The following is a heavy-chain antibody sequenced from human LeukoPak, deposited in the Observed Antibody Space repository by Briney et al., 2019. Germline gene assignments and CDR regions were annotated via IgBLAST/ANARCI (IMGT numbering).Heavy chain of an antibody. D-gene: IGHD5-12*01. CDR1: GASISSYY. J-gene: IGHJ4*02. CDR2: ISYSGST. Sequence: PSETLSLTCTVSGASISSYYWSWIRQPPGKGLEWIGYISYSGSTNYNPSLKSRVTISVDTSKNQFSLKLSSVTAADTAVYYCARMGSGGYSGYDVFDYWGQGTLVTVSS. CDR3: ARMGSGGYSGYDVFDY. V-gene: IGHV4-59*12.